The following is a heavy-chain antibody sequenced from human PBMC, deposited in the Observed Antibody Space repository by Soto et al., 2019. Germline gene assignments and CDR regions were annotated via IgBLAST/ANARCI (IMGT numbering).Heavy chain of an antibody. CDR1: GFTFSSYG. D-gene: IGHD5-12*01. CDR2: ISYDGSNK. J-gene: IGHJ4*01. V-gene: IGHV3-30*18. CDR3: AKDGRWLQFLFDY. Sequence: PGGSLRLSCAASGFTFSSYGMHWVRQAPGKGLEWVAVISYDGSNKYYADSVKGRFTISRDNSKNTLYLQMNSLRAEDTAVYYCAKDGRWLQFLFDYWGHGTLVTVSS.